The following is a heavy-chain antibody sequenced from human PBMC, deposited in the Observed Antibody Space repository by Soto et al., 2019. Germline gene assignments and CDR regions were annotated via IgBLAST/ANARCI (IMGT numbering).Heavy chain of an antibody. Sequence: QVQLVQSGAEVKKPGASVKVSCKASGYTFTSYDINWVRQATGQGLEWMGWMNPNSGNTGYAQKFQGKVTMTRNTSIRTAYRELSSLRYEDTAVYYCARLKGVQKHRYYYYGMDVWGQGTTVTVSS. CDR1: GYTFTSYD. V-gene: IGHV1-8*01. D-gene: IGHD1-1*01. CDR2: MNPNSGNT. CDR3: ARLKGVQKHRYYYYGMDV. J-gene: IGHJ6*02.